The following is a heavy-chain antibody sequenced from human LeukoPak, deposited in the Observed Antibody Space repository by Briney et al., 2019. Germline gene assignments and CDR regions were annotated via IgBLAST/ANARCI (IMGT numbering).Heavy chain of an antibody. CDR3: TTSSSGWYYFDY. D-gene: IGHD6-19*01. V-gene: IGHV3-15*01. J-gene: IGHJ4*02. CDR1: GFTFSSYG. CDR2: IKSKTDGGTT. Sequence: GGSLRLSCAASGFTFSSYGMSWVRQAPGKGLEWVGRIKSKTDGGTTDYAAPVKGRFTISRDDSKNTLYLQMNSLKTEDTAVYYCTTSSSGWYYFDYWGQGTLVTVSS.